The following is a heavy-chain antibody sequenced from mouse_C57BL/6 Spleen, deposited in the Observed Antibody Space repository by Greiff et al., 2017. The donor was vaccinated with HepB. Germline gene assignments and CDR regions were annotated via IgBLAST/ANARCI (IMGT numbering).Heavy chain of an antibody. CDR3: ARHGIVTTGVAY. V-gene: IGHV5-9*01. CDR2: ISGGGGNT. Sequence: DVMLVESGGGLVKPGGSLKLSCAASGFTFSSYTMSWVRQTPEKRLEWVATISGGGGNTYYPDSVKGRFTISRDNAKNTLYLQMSSLRSEDTALYYCARHGIVTTGVAYWGQGTLVTVSA. CDR1: GFTFSSYT. J-gene: IGHJ3*01. D-gene: IGHD2-5*01.